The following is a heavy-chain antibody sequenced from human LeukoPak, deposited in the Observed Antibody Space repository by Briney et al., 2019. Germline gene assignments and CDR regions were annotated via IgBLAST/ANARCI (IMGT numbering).Heavy chain of an antibody. CDR3: AKVGADTIFGVVSDFDY. CDR1: GFTFSSYA. J-gene: IGHJ4*02. CDR2: ISGSGGST. Sequence: PGGSLRLSCAASGFTFSSYAMSWVRQAPGKGLEWVSAISGSGGSTYYADSVKGRFTSSRDNSKNTLYLQMNSLRAEDTAVYYCAKVGADTIFGVVSDFDYWGQGTLVSVSS. D-gene: IGHD3-3*01. V-gene: IGHV3-23*01.